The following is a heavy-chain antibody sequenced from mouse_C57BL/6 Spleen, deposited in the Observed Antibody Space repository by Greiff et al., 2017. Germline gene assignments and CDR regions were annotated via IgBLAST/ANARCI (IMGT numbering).Heavy chain of an antibody. CDR1: GYTFTDYY. J-gene: IGHJ2*01. CDR3: ARGFITTVVDGY. CDR2: INPYNGGT. D-gene: IGHD1-1*01. V-gene: IGHV1-19*01. Sequence: EVQLQQSGPVLVKPGASVKMSCKASGYTFTDYYMNWVKQSHGKSLEWIGVINPYNGGTSYNQKFKGKATLTVDKSSSTAYMELNSLTSEDSAVYYCARGFITTVVDGYWGQGTTLTVSS.